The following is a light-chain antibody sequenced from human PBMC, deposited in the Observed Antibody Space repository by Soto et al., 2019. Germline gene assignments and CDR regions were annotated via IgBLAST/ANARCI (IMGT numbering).Light chain of an antibody. CDR2: EVS. CDR1: SSDVGAYNY. CDR3: CSSTTSSTLV. J-gene: IGLJ1*01. Sequence: ALTQPASVSGSPGQSITISCTGTSSDVGAYNYVSWYQQHPGKAPKLMIYEVSNRPSGVSSRFSGSKSGSTASLTISGLQAEDEGDYYCCSSTTSSTLVFGTGTKLTVL. V-gene: IGLV2-14*01.